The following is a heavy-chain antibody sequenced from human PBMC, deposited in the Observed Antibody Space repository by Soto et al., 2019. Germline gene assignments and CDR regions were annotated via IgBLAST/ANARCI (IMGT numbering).Heavy chain of an antibody. D-gene: IGHD3-10*01. V-gene: IGHV4-59*08. CDR1: GGSISSYY. Sequence: SETLSLTCTVSGGSISSYYWSWIRQPPGKGLEWIGYIYYSGTTHHNPSLKSRVTTSIDTSGNLFSLKLSSVTVADTAVYYCARLDYYGSGTYYGRYYFDYWGQGTLVTVSS. CDR2: IYYSGTT. CDR3: ARLDYYGSGTYYGRYYFDY. J-gene: IGHJ4*02.